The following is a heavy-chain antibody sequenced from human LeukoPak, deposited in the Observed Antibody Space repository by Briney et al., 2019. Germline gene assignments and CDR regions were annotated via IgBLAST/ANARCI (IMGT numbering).Heavy chain of an antibody. J-gene: IGHJ4*02. V-gene: IGHV3-23*01. Sequence: GGALILYCAASGFIFSSYAMIWVRQASGHLLEWVSAISGSGGSTYYADSVKGRFTISRDNSKNTLYLQMNSLRAEDTAVYYCAKFKGTVNTYWGQGTLVTVSS. D-gene: IGHD4-17*01. CDR2: ISGSGGST. CDR1: GFIFSSYA. CDR3: AKFKGTVNTY.